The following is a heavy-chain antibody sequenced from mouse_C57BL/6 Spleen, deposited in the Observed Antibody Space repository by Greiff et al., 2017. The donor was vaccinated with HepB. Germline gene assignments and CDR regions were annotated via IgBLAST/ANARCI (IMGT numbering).Heavy chain of an antibody. D-gene: IGHD3-2*02. Sequence: EVQLQQSGPVLVKPGASVKMSCKASGYTFTDYYMNWVKQSHGKSLEWIGVINPYNGGTSYNQKFKGKATLTVDKSSSTAYMELNSLTSEDSAVYYCAAAQATGYFDYWGQGTTLTVSS. J-gene: IGHJ2*01. CDR3: AAAQATGYFDY. CDR1: GYTFTDYY. CDR2: INPYNGGT. V-gene: IGHV1-19*01.